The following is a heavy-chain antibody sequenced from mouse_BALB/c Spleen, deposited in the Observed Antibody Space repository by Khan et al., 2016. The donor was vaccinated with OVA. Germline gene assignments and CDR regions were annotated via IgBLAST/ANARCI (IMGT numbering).Heavy chain of an antibody. Sequence: VQLQQSGTELVKPGASVKLSCKASGYTFSSYYMYWVKRRPGQGLEWIGEINPNNGGTNFNEKFKSKATLTVDKSSSTAYMQLSSLTSDDSAVYYCTRSGYGSFAYWGQGTLVTVSA. CDR3: TRSGYGSFAY. D-gene: IGHD2-2*01. V-gene: IGHV1-53*01. J-gene: IGHJ3*01. CDR2: INPNNGGT. CDR1: GYTFSSYY.